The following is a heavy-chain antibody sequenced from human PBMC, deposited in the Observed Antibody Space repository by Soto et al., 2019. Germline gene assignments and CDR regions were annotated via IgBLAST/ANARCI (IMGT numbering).Heavy chain of an antibody. V-gene: IGHV1-69*13. CDR1: GGTFSSYA. CDR2: IIPIFGTA. J-gene: IGHJ6*02. CDR3: TSRPYSSGKYYYYYYGMDV. Sequence: GASVRVSCKASGGTFSSYAISWVRQAPGQGLEWMGGIIPIFGTANYAQKFQGRVTITADESTSTAYMELSSLRSEDTAVYYCTSRPYSSGKYYYYYYGMDVWGQGTTVTV. D-gene: IGHD6-25*01.